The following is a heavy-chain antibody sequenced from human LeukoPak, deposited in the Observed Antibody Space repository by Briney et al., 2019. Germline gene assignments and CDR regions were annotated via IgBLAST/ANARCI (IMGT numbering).Heavy chain of an antibody. J-gene: IGHJ4*02. Sequence: GGSLRLSRVASGFGFSTHDMSWGRQTPGKGLEWVSSISGFDSGTYYTDSVRGRFTISRDTSKNTLYMQMNNLRAEDTAVYYCVKGFHFDWWGQGTLVTVSS. CDR1: GFGFSTHD. CDR2: ISGFDSGT. CDR3: VKGFHFDW. V-gene: IGHV3-23*01.